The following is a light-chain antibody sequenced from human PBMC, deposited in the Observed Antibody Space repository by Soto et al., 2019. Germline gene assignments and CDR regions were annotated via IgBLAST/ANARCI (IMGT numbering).Light chain of an antibody. CDR2: AAS. J-gene: IGKJ1*01. CDR3: QQYGSSSTWT. V-gene: IGKV3-20*01. CDR1: QSVSSAY. Sequence: EIVLTQSPGTLSLSPGERATLSCRASQSVSSAYLAWYQHKPGQPPTLLIYAASSRVTGIPDRFSGSGSGTDFNLTISRLEPEDFGVYYCQQYGSSSTWTFGQGTKVEIK.